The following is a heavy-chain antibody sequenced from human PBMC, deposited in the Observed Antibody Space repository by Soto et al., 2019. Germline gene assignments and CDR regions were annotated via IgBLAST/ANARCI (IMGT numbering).Heavy chain of an antibody. D-gene: IGHD2-8*01. CDR2: IIPIFGTA. CDR3: ARATHCTNGVCLEGPLHYYYGMDV. V-gene: IGHV1-69*01. CDR1: GGSFSIYA. Sequence: SVKVYCKASGGSFSIYAIGWVRQDPGQGLEWMGGIIPIFGTANYAQKFQGRVTITADESTSTAYMELSSLRSEDTAVYYCARATHCTNGVCLEGPLHYYYGMDVWGQGTTVPVFS. J-gene: IGHJ6*02.